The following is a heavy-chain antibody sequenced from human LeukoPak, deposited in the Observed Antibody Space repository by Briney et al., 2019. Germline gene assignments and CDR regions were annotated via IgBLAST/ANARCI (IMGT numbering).Heavy chain of an antibody. CDR2: INHSGST. CDR3: ARGTLAVAGNDY. V-gene: IGHV4-34*01. Sequence: SETLSLTCAVYGGSFSGYYWSWIRQPPGKGLEWIGEINHSGSTNYNPSLKSRVTISVDTSKNQFSLKLSSVTAADTAVYYCARGTLAVAGNDYWGRGTLVTVSS. J-gene: IGHJ4*02. CDR1: GGSFSGYY. D-gene: IGHD6-19*01.